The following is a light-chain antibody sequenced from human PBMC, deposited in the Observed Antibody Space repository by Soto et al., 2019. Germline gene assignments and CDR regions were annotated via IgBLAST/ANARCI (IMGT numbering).Light chain of an antibody. Sequence: DIQMTQSPSTLSASVGDRVTITCRASQSISRRLAWYQQKPGKAPNLLIYDASSLESGVPSRFSGSGSGTEFALTISSLQPDDFATYYCQQYNAYPWMFGQGTKVDLK. V-gene: IGKV1-5*01. CDR2: DAS. CDR1: QSISRR. J-gene: IGKJ1*01. CDR3: QQYNAYPWM.